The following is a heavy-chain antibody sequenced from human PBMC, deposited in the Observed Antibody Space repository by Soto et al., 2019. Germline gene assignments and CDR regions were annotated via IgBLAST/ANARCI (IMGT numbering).Heavy chain of an antibody. CDR2: ISGSDSIT. CDR3: AKGPDWNDEKYFDY. Sequence: GGSLRLSCAASGFTFSSYAMSWVRQAPGKGLEWVSVISGSDSITDYADSVKGRFTTSRDNSKNTLSLQMNSLRAEDTAVYYCAKGPDWNDEKYFDYWGQGTLVTFSS. J-gene: IGHJ4*02. D-gene: IGHD1-1*01. CDR1: GFTFSSYA. V-gene: IGHV3-23*01.